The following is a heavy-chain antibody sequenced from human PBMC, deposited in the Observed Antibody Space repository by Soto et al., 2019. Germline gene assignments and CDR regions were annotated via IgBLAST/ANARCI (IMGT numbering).Heavy chain of an antibody. J-gene: IGHJ4*02. CDR3: ASGKRGNDSSGYYGFDY. V-gene: IGHV4-30-4*01. CDR2: IYHTGST. CDR1: GDSISSGDYY. Sequence: PSETLSLTCNVSGDSISSGDYYWSWIRQPPGQGLEWIGHIYHTGSTYYNPSLKSRVTISIDTSKNQFSLKLSSVTAADTAVYYCASGKRGNDSSGYYGFDYWGQGTLVTVSS. D-gene: IGHD3-22*01.